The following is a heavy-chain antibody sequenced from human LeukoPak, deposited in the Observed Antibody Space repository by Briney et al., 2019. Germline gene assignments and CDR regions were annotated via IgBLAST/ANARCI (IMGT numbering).Heavy chain of an antibody. J-gene: IGHJ3*02. D-gene: IGHD3-10*01. CDR2: IYPGDSDT. V-gene: IGHV5-51*01. CDR3: ARPMVRGGPIIGAFDI. CDR1: GYSFTSYW. Sequence: GESLKISCKGSGYSFTSYWIGWVRQMPGKGLEWMGIIYPGDSDTRYSPSFQGQVTISADKSISTAYLQWSSLKASDTAMYYCARPMVRGGPIIGAFDIWGQGTMVTVSS.